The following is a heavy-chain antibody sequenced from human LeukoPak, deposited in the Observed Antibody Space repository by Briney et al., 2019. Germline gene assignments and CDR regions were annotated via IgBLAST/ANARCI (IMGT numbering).Heavy chain of an antibody. Sequence: GASVKVSCKASGYTFIAYYIHWMRQAPGQGLEWMGWINPNSGATNYAQKFQGRITMTRDTSINTAYMELYSLNSDDTAVYFCARGVLRGSASLDYWGQGSLVTVSS. CDR3: ARGVLRGSASLDY. CDR2: INPNSGAT. J-gene: IGHJ4*02. CDR1: GYTFIAYY. D-gene: IGHD6-19*01. V-gene: IGHV1-2*02.